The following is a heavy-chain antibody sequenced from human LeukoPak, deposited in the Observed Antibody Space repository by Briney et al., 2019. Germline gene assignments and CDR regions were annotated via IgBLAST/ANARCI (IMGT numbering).Heavy chain of an antibody. D-gene: IGHD5-18*01. CDR2: ISFDGSNK. CDR3: AKTPPIQLWFLNY. V-gene: IGHV3-30*18. Sequence: PGGSLRLSCAASGFTFSSYGMHWVRQAPGKGLEWVAVISFDGSNKYYADSVKGRFTISRDNSKNTLYLQMNSLRAEDTAVYYCAKTPPIQLWFLNYWGQGTLVTVSS. CDR1: GFTFSSYG. J-gene: IGHJ4*02.